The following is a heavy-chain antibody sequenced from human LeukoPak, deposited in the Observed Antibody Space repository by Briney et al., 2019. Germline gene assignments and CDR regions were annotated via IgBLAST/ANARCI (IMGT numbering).Heavy chain of an antibody. Sequence: PGGSLRLSCAASGFTFSSYWMSWVRQAPGKGLEWVANIKQDGSNKYYADSVKGRFTISRDNSKNTLYLQMNSLRAEDTAVYYCAKVSLVRGAIYYYYYYYMDVWGKGTTVTISS. D-gene: IGHD3-10*01. V-gene: IGHV3-7*01. CDR3: AKVSLVRGAIYYYYYYYMDV. CDR1: GFTFSSYW. J-gene: IGHJ6*03. CDR2: IKQDGSNK.